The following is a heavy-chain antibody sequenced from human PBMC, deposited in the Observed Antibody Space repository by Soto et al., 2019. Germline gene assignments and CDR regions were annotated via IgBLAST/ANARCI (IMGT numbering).Heavy chain of an antibody. CDR1: GYTFTVGY. CDR2: INPNSGGT. D-gene: IGHD6-13*01. Sequence: ASVKLYCKASGYTFTVGYMHWVRQAPGQGLEWMGWINPNSGGTNYAQKFQGWVTMTRDTSISTAYMELSRLRSDDTAVYYCARARPDIAAAGTNYYYGMDVWGQGTTVTVSS. J-gene: IGHJ6*02. V-gene: IGHV1-2*04. CDR3: ARARPDIAAAGTNYYYGMDV.